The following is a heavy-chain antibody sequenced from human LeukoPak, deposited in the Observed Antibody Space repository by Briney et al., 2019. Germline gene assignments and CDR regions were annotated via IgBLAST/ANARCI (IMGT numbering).Heavy chain of an antibody. CDR1: GGSFSGYY. V-gene: IGHV4-34*01. CDR2: INHSGST. CDR3: ASRAAVGSFGWFDL. Sequence: SETLSLTCAVYGGSFSGYYWSWIRQPPGKGLEWIGEINHSGSTNYNPSLKRRVTISVDTSRNQFSVKLSSVTATQTAVYYGASRAAVGSFGWFDLWGQGTLVTVSS. D-gene: IGHD6-13*01. J-gene: IGHJ5*02.